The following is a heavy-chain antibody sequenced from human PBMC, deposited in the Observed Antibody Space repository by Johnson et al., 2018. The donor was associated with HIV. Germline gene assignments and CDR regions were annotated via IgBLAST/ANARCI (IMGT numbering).Heavy chain of an antibody. D-gene: IGHD6-19*01. Sequence: VQVVESGGGLVQPGGSLRLSCAASGFTVSNNYMSWVRQAPGKGLEWVSVIYSGGSTYYADSVKGRFTISKENSKNTLYLQMNSLRAEETAVYYCAKALSGWFDAFDIWGQGTMVTVSS. CDR1: GFTVSNNY. J-gene: IGHJ3*02. CDR3: AKALSGWFDAFDI. V-gene: IGHV3-66*01. CDR2: IYSGGST.